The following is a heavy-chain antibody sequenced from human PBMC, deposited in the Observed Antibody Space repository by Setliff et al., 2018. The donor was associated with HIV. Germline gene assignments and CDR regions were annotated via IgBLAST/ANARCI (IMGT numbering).Heavy chain of an antibody. D-gene: IGHD5-12*01. CDR3: ATASGYDLFMGAFDI. V-gene: IGHV4-34*01. CDR1: GGSFSGYY. CDR2: INQSGGI. Sequence: SETLSLTCAVSGGSFSGYYWSWIRQPPGKGLEWIGEINQSGGINYNPSLKSRITISIDTFKNQFSMKLYSVTAADAAVYYCATASGYDLFMGAFDIWGQGTMVTVSS. J-gene: IGHJ3*02.